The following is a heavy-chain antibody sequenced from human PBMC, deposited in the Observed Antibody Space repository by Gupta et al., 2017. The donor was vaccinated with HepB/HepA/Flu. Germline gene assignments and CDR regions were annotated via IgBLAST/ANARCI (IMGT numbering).Heavy chain of an antibody. D-gene: IGHD6-13*01. CDR1: GGSISSYY. V-gene: IGHV4-59*01. Sequence: QVQLQESGPGLVKPSETLSLTCTVSGGSISSYYWSWIRQPPGKGLEWIGYIYYSGSTNYNPSLKSRVTISVDTSKNQFSLKLSSVTAADTAVYYCARVLRLAAAVGWFDPWGQGTLVTVSS. CDR2: IYYSGST. CDR3: ARVLRLAAAVGWFDP. J-gene: IGHJ5*02.